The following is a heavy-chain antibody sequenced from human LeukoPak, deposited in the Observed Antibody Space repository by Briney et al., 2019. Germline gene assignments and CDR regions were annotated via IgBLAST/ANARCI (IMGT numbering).Heavy chain of an antibody. J-gene: IGHJ6*02. CDR3: ARGDGSHRDYYYGMDV. D-gene: IGHD1-26*01. Sequence: ASVKVSCKASGYTLTSYDINWVRQATGQGLEWMGWMNPISGNTGYAQKFQGRVTMTRNTSISTSYMELSSLRSEDTAVYYCARGDGSHRDYYYGMDVWGQGTTVTVSS. V-gene: IGHV1-8*01. CDR2: MNPISGNT. CDR1: GYTLTSYD.